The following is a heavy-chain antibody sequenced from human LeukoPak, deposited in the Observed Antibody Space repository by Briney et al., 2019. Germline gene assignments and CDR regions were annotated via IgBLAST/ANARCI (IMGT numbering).Heavy chain of an antibody. Sequence: GGSLRLSCAASGISVSNNYMAWVRQAPGKGLVWVSRLSSDGGSTNYADSVKGRFTISRDNSKNTLYLQMSSLRAEDTAVYYCARRQGLYFDYWGQGTLVTVSS. CDR1: GISVSNNY. CDR3: ARRQGLYFDY. J-gene: IGHJ4*02. CDR2: LSSDGGST. V-gene: IGHV3-74*01.